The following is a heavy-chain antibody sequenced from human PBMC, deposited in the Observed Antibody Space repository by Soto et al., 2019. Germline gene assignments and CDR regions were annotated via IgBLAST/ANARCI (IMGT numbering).Heavy chain of an antibody. J-gene: IGHJ4*02. D-gene: IGHD4-17*01. V-gene: IGHV4-31*11. CDR1: GASVTRAGSY. Sequence: QVQLQESGPGLVKPSQTLSLTCDVSGASVTRAGSYWGWIRQRPGQGLEWIGYIYFDGTTYYNPSLKSRVIISAVTSRNQFSLSLSFLTAADTAVYYCATITTVTTFDYWGQGTLVTVSS. CDR2: IYFDGTT. CDR3: ATITTVTTFDY.